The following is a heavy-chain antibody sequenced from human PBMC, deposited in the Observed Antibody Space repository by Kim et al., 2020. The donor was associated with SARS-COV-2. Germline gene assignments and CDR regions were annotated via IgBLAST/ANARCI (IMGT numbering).Heavy chain of an antibody. CDR2: ISRDGTND. CDR1: EFIFSSYG. CDR3: AKDRGYSYGYSDY. Sequence: GGSLRLSCAASEFIFSSYGMHWVRQAPGKGLEWVSSISRDGTNDYYADSVKGRFSISRDNSKNMLFLQMNSLRPEDTAVYYCAKDRGYSYGYSDYWGQGTLVTVSS. D-gene: IGHD5-18*01. J-gene: IGHJ4*02. V-gene: IGHV3-30*18.